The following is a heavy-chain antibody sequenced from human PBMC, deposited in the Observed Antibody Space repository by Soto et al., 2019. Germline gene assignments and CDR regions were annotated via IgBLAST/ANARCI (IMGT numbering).Heavy chain of an antibody. CDR1: GYTFTDYY. CDR3: ARPHLGSVRMGMDV. D-gene: IGHD4-17*01. Sequence: QAQLVQSGAEVKKPGASVRVSCKGSGYTFTDYYIHWLRQAPGHGLEWMGVINPSGGFTTYAQKFHGRDAMAWDTSPSTVYMELSGLRSEDTAVYYCARPHLGSVRMGMDVWGQGTAVTVSS. V-gene: IGHV1-46*01. CDR2: INPSGGFT. J-gene: IGHJ6*02.